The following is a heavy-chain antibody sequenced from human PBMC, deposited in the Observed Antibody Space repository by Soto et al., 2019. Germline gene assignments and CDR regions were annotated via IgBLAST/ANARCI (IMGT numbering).Heavy chain of an antibody. CDR2: IIPIFGTA. V-gene: IGHV1-69*13. Sequence: SVKVSCKASGGTFSSYAISWVRQAPGQGLEWMGGIIPIFGTANYAQKFQGRVTITADESTSTAYMELSSLRSEDTAVYYCARVGPYYDSSGYWFDPWGQGTLVTVYS. D-gene: IGHD3-22*01. J-gene: IGHJ5*02. CDR3: ARVGPYYDSSGYWFDP. CDR1: GGTFSSYA.